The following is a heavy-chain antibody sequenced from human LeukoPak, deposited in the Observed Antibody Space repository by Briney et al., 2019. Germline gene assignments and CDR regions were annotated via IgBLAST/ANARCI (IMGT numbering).Heavy chain of an antibody. J-gene: IGHJ4*02. CDR2: ISGSGGST. CDR3: ARGGGRHVEY. D-gene: IGHD2/OR15-2a*01. CDR1: AFTFSSYG. Sequence: GGSLRLSCAASAFTFSSYGMSWVRQAPGKGLEWVSAISGSGGSTYYADSVRGRFTISRDNAKNSLYLQMNSLRAEDTAVYYCARGGGRHVEYWGQGNLVTVSS. V-gene: IGHV3-23*01.